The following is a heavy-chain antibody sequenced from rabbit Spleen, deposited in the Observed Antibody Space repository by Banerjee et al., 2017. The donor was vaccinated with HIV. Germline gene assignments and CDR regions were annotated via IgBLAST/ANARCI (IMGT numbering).Heavy chain of an antibody. V-gene: IGHV1S40*01. J-gene: IGHJ4*01. D-gene: IGHD4-2*01. Sequence: QSLVEYGGDLVQPEGSLTLTCTASGFSFTSDYNMCWVRQAPGKGLEWIGCIYVGSGTTVYVTWAKGRFTISKTSSTTVTLQMTSLTAADTATYFCARDLAAVIGWNFDLWGPGTLVTVS. CDR1: GFSFTSDYN. CDR2: IYVGSGTT. CDR3: ARDLAAVIGWNFDL.